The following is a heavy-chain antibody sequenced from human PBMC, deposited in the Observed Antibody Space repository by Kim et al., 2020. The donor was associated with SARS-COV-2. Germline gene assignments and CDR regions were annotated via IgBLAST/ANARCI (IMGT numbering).Heavy chain of an antibody. CDR3: ATTRPIVSTSRYYYDYYYG. V-gene: IGHV1-24*01. CDR2: FDPENAET. CDR1: GYTLPELS. Sequence: ASVKVSCKVSGYTLPELSMHWVRQAPGKGLEWMGGFDPENAETIYAQKFQGRVTMTEDTSTDPAHMELSSLRSDDTAAYYCATTRPIVSTSRYYYDYYYG. D-gene: IGHD5-12*01. J-gene: IGHJ6*01.